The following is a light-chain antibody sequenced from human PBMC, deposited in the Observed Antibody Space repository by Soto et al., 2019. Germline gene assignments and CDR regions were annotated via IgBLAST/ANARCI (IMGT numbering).Light chain of an antibody. CDR2: EVT. Sequence: QSVLTQPPSASGSPGQSVTISCTGTSSDVGAYNYVSWYQQHPGKAPKLMIYEVTKRPSGVPDRFSGSKSGNTASLTVSXXXXXXXADYYCSSYADSISVLFGGGTKLTVL. CDR3: SSYADSISVL. J-gene: IGLJ3*02. V-gene: IGLV2-8*01. CDR1: SSDVGAYNY.